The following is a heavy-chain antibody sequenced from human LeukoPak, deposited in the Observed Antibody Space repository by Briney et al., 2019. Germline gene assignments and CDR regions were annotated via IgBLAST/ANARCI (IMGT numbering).Heavy chain of an antibody. CDR3: ARVEGGWDSSGYYFEYFQH. CDR2: INPNSGGT. Sequence: GASVKVSCKASGYTFTGYYMHWVRQAPGQGLEWMGWINPNSGGTNYAQKFQGRVTMTRDTSISTAYMELSRLRSDDTAVYYCARVEGGWDSSGYYFEYFQHWGQGTLSPSPQ. D-gene: IGHD3-22*01. J-gene: IGHJ1*01. V-gene: IGHV1-2*02. CDR1: GYTFTGYY.